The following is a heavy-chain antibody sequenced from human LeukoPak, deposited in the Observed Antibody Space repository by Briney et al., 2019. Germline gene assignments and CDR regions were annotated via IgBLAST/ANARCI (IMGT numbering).Heavy chain of an antibody. CDR2: VTSSSSTI. D-gene: IGHD3-10*02. Sequence: GGSLRLSCAASGFTFSSYSMNWVRQAPGKGLEWISYVTSSSSTIYYADSVKGRFTISRDNAKNSLYLQMNSLRAEDTAVYYCAELGITMIGGVWGKGTTVTISS. CDR1: GFTFSSYS. V-gene: IGHV3-48*04. CDR3: AELGITMIGGV. J-gene: IGHJ6*04.